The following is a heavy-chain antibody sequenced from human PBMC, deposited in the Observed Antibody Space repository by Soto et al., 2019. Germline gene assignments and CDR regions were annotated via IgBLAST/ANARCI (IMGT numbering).Heavy chain of an antibody. J-gene: IGHJ2*01. D-gene: IGHD3-16*01. CDR2: ISASGGNI. CDR1: GFTFRIYA. V-gene: IGHV3-23*01. Sequence: EVQLLESGGGLVQPGGSLRLSCAASGFTFRIYAMSWVRQVPGKGLEWVSTISASGGNIEYTDSLKGRFTISRDNSKNTVYLQLNGLTAGDTAIYYCAKVAGGLGYFDLWGRGTLVTVSS. CDR3: AKVAGGLGYFDL.